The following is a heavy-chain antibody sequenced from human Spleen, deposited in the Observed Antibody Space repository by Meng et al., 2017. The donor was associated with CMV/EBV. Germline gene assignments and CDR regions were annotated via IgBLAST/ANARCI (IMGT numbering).Heavy chain of an antibody. V-gene: IGHV3-23*01. CDR3: AKGASTSCYSHSDS. Sequence: GESLKISCAASGFTFTSNAMSWVRQAPGKGLEWFSVISGSGGSTYYADSVNGRFTISRDNPKNTLYLQMNSLRAEDTAVYYCAKGASTSCYSHSDSWGQGTLVTVSS. CDR1: GFTFTSNA. D-gene: IGHD2-2*01. J-gene: IGHJ4*02. CDR2: ISGSGGST.